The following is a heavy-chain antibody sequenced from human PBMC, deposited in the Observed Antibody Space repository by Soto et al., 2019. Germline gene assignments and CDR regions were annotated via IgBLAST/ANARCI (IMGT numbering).Heavy chain of an antibody. CDR3: AREASSSGPDYEY. CDR2: TRNKASSYTT. D-gene: IGHD3-22*01. Sequence: EVQLVESRGGLVQPGGSLRLSCAASGFSFSDYYINWVRQAPGKGLEWVGRTRNKASSYTTDYAAFVKGRFTISRDDSKNLIYLQMNSLKTEDTAVYYCAREASSSGPDYEYWGQGTLVTVSS. CDR1: GFSFSDYY. J-gene: IGHJ4*02. V-gene: IGHV3-72*01.